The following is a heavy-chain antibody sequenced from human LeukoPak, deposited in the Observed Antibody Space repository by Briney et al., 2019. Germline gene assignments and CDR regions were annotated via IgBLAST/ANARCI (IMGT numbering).Heavy chain of an antibody. CDR3: ARSGGLQKFDC. J-gene: IGHJ4*02. CDR2: ISFDGNTI. V-gene: IGHV3-30-3*01. D-gene: IGHD4-11*01. Sequence: GGSPRLSCAASTFPFDTYAMHWFRQAPGKGPEWVAVISFDGNTIYYAESVKGRFTISRDNSRDTLYLQMNALRIDDTAVYYCARSGGLQKFDCWGQGTLVTVSS. CDR1: TFPFDTYA.